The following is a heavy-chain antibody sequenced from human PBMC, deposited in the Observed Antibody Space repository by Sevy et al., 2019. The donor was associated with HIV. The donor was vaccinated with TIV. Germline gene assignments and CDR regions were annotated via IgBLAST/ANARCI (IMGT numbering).Heavy chain of an antibody. V-gene: IGHV3-30*18. J-gene: IGHJ6*02. CDR3: AKDFTGYNGMDV. CDR1: GITFSTSG. Sequence: GGSLRLSCVVSGITFSTSGMHWVRQAPGKGLEWVAVISYHGRDKFYADSVKGRSTISRDNSKNILYLQMISLRAEDTFVYYCAKDFTGYNGMDVWGQGTMVTVSS. CDR2: ISYHGRDK. D-gene: IGHD3-9*01.